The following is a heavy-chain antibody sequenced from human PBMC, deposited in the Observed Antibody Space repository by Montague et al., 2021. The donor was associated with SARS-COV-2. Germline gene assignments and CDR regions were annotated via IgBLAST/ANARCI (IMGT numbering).Heavy chain of an antibody. CDR2: ICHSGSS. Sequence: SETLSLTCTVSGYSISSGYCWGWIRQPPGKGLEWIGSICHSGSSPNNPSFKTRVATSLDTSKNQFSLKLSPVTAADTAVYYCARAQLDFDWLSMPSSHWFDPWGQGTLVTVSS. CDR1: GYSISSGYC. D-gene: IGHD3-9*01. CDR3: ARAQLDFDWLSMPSSHWFDP. V-gene: IGHV4-38-2*02. J-gene: IGHJ5*02.